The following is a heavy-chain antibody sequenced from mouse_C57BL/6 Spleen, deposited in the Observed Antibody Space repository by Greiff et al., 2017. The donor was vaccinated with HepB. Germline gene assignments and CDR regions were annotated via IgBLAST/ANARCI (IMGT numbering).Heavy chain of an antibody. D-gene: IGHD1-1*01. CDR2: INPSNGGT. J-gene: IGHJ2*01. CDR3: ARGIYYYGSSYVDFDY. Sequence: VQLQQPGPELVKPGASVKLSCKASGYTFTSYWMHWVKQRPGQGLEWIGNINPSNGGTNYNEKFKSKATLTVDKSSSTAYMQLSSLTSEDSAVYYFARGIYYYGSSYVDFDYWGQGTTLTVSS. CDR1: GYTFTSYW. V-gene: IGHV1-53*01.